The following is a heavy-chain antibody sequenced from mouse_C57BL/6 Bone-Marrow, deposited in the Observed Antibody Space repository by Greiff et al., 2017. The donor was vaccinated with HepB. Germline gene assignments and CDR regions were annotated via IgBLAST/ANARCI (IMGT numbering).Heavy chain of an antibody. V-gene: IGHV3-1*01. CDR3: ARGGYDYDDLLHFDY. J-gene: IGHJ2*01. CDR2: ISYSGST. CDR1: GYSITSGYD. Sequence: LKESGPGMVKPSQSLSLTCTVTGYSITSGYDWHWIRHFPGNKLEWMGYISYSGSTNYNPSLKSRISITHDTSKNHFFLKLNSVTTEDTATYYCARGGYDYDDLLHFDYWGQGTTLTVSS. D-gene: IGHD2-4*01.